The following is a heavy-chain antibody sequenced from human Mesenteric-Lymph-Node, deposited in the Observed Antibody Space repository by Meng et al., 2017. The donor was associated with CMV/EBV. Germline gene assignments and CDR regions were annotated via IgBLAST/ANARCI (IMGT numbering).Heavy chain of an antibody. V-gene: IGHV1-8*02. J-gene: IGHJ6*02. Sequence: ASVKVSCKASGGTFSSYAISWVRQAPGQGLEWMGWMNPNSGNTGYAQKFQGRVTMTRNTSISTAYMELSSLRSEDTAVYYCARGQPPDYDFWSGYYLHYYYGMDVWGQGTTVTVSS. CDR2: MNPNSGNT. CDR3: ARGQPPDYDFWSGYYLHYYYGMDV. CDR1: GGTFSSYA. D-gene: IGHD3-3*01.